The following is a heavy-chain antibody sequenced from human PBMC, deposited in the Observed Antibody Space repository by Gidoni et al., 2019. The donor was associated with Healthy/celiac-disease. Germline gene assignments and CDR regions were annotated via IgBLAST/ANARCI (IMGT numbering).Heavy chain of an antibody. V-gene: IGHV3-30*01. CDR2: ISYDGSNK. CDR1: GFTFSSYA. D-gene: IGHD6-19*01. CDR3: AREGGSEQWLGPIDY. Sequence: QVQLVESGGGVVQPGRSLRLPCAASGFTFSSYAMHWVRQAPGKGLEWVAVISYDGSNKYYADSVKGRFTISRDNSKNTLYLQMNSLRAEDTAVYYCAREGGSEQWLGPIDYWGQGTLVTVSS. J-gene: IGHJ4*02.